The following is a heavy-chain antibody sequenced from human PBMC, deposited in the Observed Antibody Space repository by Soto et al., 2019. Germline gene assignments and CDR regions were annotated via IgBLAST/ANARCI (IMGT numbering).Heavy chain of an antibody. D-gene: IGHD3-9*01. V-gene: IGHV3-21*01. CDR2: ISSSSSYI. J-gene: IGHJ4*02. CDR1: GFTFSSYS. Sequence: GGSLRLSCAASGFTFSSYSMNWVRQAPGKGLEWVSSISSSSSYIYYADSVKGRFTISRDNAKNSLYLQMNSLRAEDTAVYYCARDNRLRYFDWLPISWGQGTLVTVSS. CDR3: ARDNRLRYFDWLPIS.